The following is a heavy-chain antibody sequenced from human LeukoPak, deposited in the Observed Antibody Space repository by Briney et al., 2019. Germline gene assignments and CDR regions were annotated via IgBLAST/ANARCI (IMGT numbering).Heavy chain of an antibody. Sequence: PETLSLTCTVSGGSISSSSYYWGWIRQPPGKGLEWIGSIYYSGSTYYNPSLKSRVTISVDTSKNQFSLKLSSVTAADTAVYYCAGSIAAAGSFDYWGQGTLVTVSS. V-gene: IGHV4-39*01. CDR2: IYYSGST. D-gene: IGHD6-13*01. CDR1: GGSISSSSYY. CDR3: AGSIAAAGSFDY. J-gene: IGHJ4*02.